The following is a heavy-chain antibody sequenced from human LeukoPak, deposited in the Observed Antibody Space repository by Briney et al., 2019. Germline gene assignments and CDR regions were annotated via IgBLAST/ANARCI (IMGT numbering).Heavy chain of an antibody. CDR1: GFTLSGYG. Sequence: GGSLRLSCAASGFTLSGYGMNWVRQAPGKGLEWVSYISSSSSTIYYADSAKGRLTISRDNAKNSLYLQMNSLRAEDTALYYCAREGVQWLLLWGQGTLVTVSS. V-gene: IGHV3-48*01. J-gene: IGHJ4*02. CDR2: ISSSSSTI. CDR3: AREGVQWLLL. D-gene: IGHD6-19*01.